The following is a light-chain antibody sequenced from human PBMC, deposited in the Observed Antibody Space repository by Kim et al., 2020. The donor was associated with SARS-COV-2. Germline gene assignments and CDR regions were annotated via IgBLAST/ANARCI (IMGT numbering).Light chain of an antibody. CDR2: GAS. CDR1: QSVSTS. V-gene: IGKV3-15*01. J-gene: IGKJ1*01. CDR3: QQYNNWPL. Sequence: SVSPGKRATLSCRASQSVSTSLAWYQQKPGQAPSLLIYGASTRATDVTARFSGSGSGTEFTLTISSLQSEDFAVYYCQQYNNWPLFGQGTKVDIK.